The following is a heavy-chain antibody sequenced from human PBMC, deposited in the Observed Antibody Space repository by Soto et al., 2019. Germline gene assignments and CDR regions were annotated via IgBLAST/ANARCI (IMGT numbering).Heavy chain of an antibody. CDR2: IYHSGST. CDR1: GYSISSGYY. V-gene: IGHV4-38-2*01. D-gene: IGHD2-21*01. CDR3: AKYGEDYYNGMDV. Sequence: SETLSLPCALPGYSISSGYYWGWIRQPPGKGLEWIGNIYHSGSTYYNPSLKSGVSISIYTSKNQFSLELTSVTAADTAVYYCAKYGEDYYNGMDVWGQGTPVTVSS. J-gene: IGHJ6*02.